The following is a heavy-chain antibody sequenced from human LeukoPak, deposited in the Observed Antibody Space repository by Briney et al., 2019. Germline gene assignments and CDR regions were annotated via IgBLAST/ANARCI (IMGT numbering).Heavy chain of an antibody. CDR1: GGSISSGGYY. CDR3: ARVGGYYDSSGSSWFDP. Sequence: SQTLFLTCTVSGGSISSGGYYWSWIRQHPGKGLEWIGYIYYSGSTYYNPSLKSRATISVDTSKNQFSLKLSSVTAADTAVYYCARVGGYYDSSGSSWFDPWGQGTLVTVSS. CDR2: IYYSGST. V-gene: IGHV4-31*03. D-gene: IGHD3-22*01. J-gene: IGHJ5*02.